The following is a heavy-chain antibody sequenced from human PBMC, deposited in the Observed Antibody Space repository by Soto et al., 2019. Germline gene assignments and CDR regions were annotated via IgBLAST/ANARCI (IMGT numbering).Heavy chain of an antibody. CDR1: GYTFTGYY. Sequence: ASVKVSCKASGYTFTGYYMHWVRRAPGQGLEWMGWINPNSGGTNYAQKFQGRVTMTRDTSISTAYMELSRLRSDDTAVYYCARVGTYYDFWSGPSNYGMDVWGQGTTVTVSS. V-gene: IGHV1-2*02. D-gene: IGHD3-3*01. CDR2: INPNSGGT. CDR3: ARVGTYYDFWSGPSNYGMDV. J-gene: IGHJ6*02.